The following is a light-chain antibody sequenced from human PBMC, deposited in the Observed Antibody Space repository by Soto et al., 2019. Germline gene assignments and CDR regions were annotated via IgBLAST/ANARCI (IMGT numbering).Light chain of an antibody. V-gene: IGKV1-5*03. CDR2: KXS. Sequence: DVRVTKYPSPLTSSAGDKVTIDXRASHSIIIWLPWYQQTAGXAPTXXXDKXSTLERGGPSNLSGSGSGTEFTLRISCLQPEYFASYYSQVYKCDMWTFGQGA. J-gene: IGKJ1*01. CDR3: QVYKCDMWT. CDR1: HSIIIW.